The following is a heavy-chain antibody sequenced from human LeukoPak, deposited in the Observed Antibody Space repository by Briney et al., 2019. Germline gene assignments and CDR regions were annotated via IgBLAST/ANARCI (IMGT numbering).Heavy chain of an antibody. D-gene: IGHD3-22*01. CDR2: ISNDGSST. Sequence: GGSLRLSCAASGFTFSNYWMHWVRQGPGKRLVWVSRISNDGSSTDYADSVKGRITISRDNTKNTLYLQLNALRVEDTAVYYCAGGAPTYYYDSGDYYYFDYWGQGTLVTVSS. CDR3: AGGAPTYYYDSGDYYYFDY. CDR1: GFTFSNYW. V-gene: IGHV3-74*01. J-gene: IGHJ4*02.